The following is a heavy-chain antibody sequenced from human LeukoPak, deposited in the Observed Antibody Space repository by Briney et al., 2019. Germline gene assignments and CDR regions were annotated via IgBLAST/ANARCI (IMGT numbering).Heavy chain of an antibody. V-gene: IGHV4-61*02. D-gene: IGHD2-21*02. CDR3: ARSAYCGGDCYSPWFDP. CDR2: IYTSGST. CDR1: GGSISSGSYY. Sequence: SQTLSLTCTVSGGSISSGSYYWSWIRQPAGKGLEWIGRIYTSGSTNYNPSLKSRVTISVDTSKNQFSLKLSSVTAADTAVYYCARSAYCGGDCYSPWFDPWGQGTLVTVSS. J-gene: IGHJ5*02.